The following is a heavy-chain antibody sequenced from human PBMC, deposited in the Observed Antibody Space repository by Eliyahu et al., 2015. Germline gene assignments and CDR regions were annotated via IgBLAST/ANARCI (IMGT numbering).Heavy chain of an antibody. CDR3: AKVGKQWLVKPYYFDY. CDR1: FTFDDYT. CDR2: ISWDGGST. D-gene: IGHD6-19*01. V-gene: IGHV3-43*01. Sequence: EVQLVESGGVVVQPGFTFDDYTMHWVRQAPGKGLEWVSLISWDGGSTYYADSVKGRFTVSRDNSKNSLYLQMNSLRTDDTALYYCAKVGKQWLVKPYYFDYWGQGTLVTVSS. J-gene: IGHJ4*02.